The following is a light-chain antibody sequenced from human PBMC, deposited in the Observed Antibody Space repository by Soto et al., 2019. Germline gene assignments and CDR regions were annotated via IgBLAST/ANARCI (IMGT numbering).Light chain of an antibody. Sequence: QSVLTQPPSASGTPGQKVTISCSGSSSNIGAGYDVHWYQQLPGTAPKLLIYGNNNRPSGVPDRFSGSKSGTSASLAITGLQAEDEADYYCQSYDSSLSGSWVFGTGTKLTVL. CDR2: GNN. V-gene: IGLV1-40*01. J-gene: IGLJ1*01. CDR1: SSNIGAGYD. CDR3: QSYDSSLSGSWV.